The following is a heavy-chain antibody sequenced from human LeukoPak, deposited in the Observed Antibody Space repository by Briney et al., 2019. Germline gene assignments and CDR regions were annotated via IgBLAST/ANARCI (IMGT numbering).Heavy chain of an antibody. Sequence: GGSLRLSCAASGFPFSSYAMHWVRQAPGKGLEWVAVISYDGSNKYYADSVKGRFTISRDNSKNTLYLQMNSLRAEDTAVYYCASTYSSSWSSYWGQGTLVTVSS. CDR1: GFPFSSYA. CDR2: ISYDGSNK. V-gene: IGHV3-30-3*01. D-gene: IGHD6-13*01. CDR3: ASTYSSSWSSY. J-gene: IGHJ4*02.